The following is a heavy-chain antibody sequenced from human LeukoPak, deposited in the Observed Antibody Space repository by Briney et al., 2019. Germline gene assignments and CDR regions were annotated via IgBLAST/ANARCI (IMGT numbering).Heavy chain of an antibody. J-gene: IGHJ3*01. Sequence: ASVKVSCKAFGYSFTGYHLRWVRQAPRQGLEWMGWVNPKTGGTNYARKFQGRVTMTRDTSINTVKMEMSRLTSDDTAVYYCAREFSSKLEWLAYVTGDDAFDVWGQGTMITVS. D-gene: IGHD3-3*01. CDR2: VNPKTGGT. CDR1: GYSFTGYH. CDR3: AREFSSKLEWLAYVTGDDAFDV. V-gene: IGHV1-2*02.